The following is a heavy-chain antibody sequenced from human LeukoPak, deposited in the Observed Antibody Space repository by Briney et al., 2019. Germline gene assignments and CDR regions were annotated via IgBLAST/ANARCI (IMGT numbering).Heavy chain of an antibody. J-gene: IGHJ4*02. D-gene: IGHD3/OR15-3a*01. V-gene: IGHV3-11*05. CDR1: GFTFSDYY. CDR2: ISSSSSYT. CDR3: ARDDFLAGYYRGYFDY. Sequence: GGSLRLSCAASGFTFSDYYMSWIRQAPGKGLERVSYISSSSSYTNYADSVKGRFTISRDNAKNSLYLQMNSLRAEDTAVYYCARDDFLAGYYRGYFDYWGQGTLVTVSS.